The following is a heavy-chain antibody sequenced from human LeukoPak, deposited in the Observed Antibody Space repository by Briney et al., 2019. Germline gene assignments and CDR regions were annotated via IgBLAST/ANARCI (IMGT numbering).Heavy chain of an antibody. CDR2: IRYDGSNK. Sequence: QSGGSLRLSCAASGFTFSSYGMHWVRQAPGKGLEWVAFIRYDGSNKYYADSVKGRFTISRDNSKNTLYLQMNSLRAEDTAVYYCAKSAGYSSSWYDYWGQGTLVTVSS. D-gene: IGHD6-13*01. V-gene: IGHV3-30*02. CDR1: GFTFSSYG. J-gene: IGHJ4*02. CDR3: AKSAGYSSSWYDY.